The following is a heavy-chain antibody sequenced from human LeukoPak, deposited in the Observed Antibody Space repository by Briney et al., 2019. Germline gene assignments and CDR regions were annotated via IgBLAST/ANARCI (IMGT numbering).Heavy chain of an antibody. CDR3: ARDRHAFDI. CDR2: IYYSGST. Sequence: SETLSLTCTASGGSISSYYWSWIRQPPGKGLEWIGYIYYSGSTNYNPSLKSRVTISVDTSKNQFSLKLSSVTAADTAVYYCARDRHAFDIWGQGTMVTVSS. V-gene: IGHV4-59*01. J-gene: IGHJ3*02. CDR1: GGSISSYY.